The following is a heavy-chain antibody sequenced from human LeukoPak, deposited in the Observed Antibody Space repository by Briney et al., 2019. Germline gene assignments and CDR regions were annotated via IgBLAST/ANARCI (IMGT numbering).Heavy chain of an antibody. CDR3: ARLDVGYYYYMDV. Sequence: PGGSLRLSCAASGFTFDDYGMSWVRQAPGKGLEWVSGINWNGGSTGYADSVKGRFTISRDNAKNSLYLQMNSLRAQDPALYYCARLDVGYYYYMDVWGKGTTVTVSS. D-gene: IGHD1-26*01. J-gene: IGHJ6*03. CDR1: GFTFDDYG. CDR2: INWNGGST. V-gene: IGHV3-20*04.